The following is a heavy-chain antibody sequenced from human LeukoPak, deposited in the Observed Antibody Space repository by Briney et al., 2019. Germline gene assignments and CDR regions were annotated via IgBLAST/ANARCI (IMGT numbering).Heavy chain of an antibody. Sequence: GGSLRLSCAASGFTVSSNYMSWVRQAPGKGPEWVSVIYSGGSTYYADSVKGRFTISRDNSKNTLYLQMNSLRAEDTAVYYCARASNDYSPPFDPWGQGTLVTVSS. D-gene: IGHD4-11*01. J-gene: IGHJ5*02. CDR2: IYSGGST. CDR1: GFTVSSNY. CDR3: ARASNDYSPPFDP. V-gene: IGHV3-53*01.